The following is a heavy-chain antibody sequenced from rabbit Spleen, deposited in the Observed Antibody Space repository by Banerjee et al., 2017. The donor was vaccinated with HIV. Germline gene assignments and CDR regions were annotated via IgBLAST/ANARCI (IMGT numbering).Heavy chain of an antibody. Sequence: QSLEESGGDLVKHEGSLTLTCKASGVSLNDKDVMCWVRQAPGKGLEWIACINIVTGKSVYASWAKCRFIMSRTSSTTVTLQMTSLTAADTATYFFARDLVAVIGWNFNLWGPGTLVTVS. V-gene: IGHV1S40*01. CDR2: INIVTGKS. J-gene: IGHJ4*01. CDR1: GVSLNDKDV. D-gene: IGHD1-1*01. CDR3: ARDLVAVIGWNFNL.